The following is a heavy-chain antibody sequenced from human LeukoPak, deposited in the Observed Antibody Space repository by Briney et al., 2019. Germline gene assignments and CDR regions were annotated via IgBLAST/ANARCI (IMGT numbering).Heavy chain of an antibody. D-gene: IGHD2-15*01. CDR3: ARVSNCSGGSCLRAYFDY. CDR1: GGSISSYS. CDR2: IYYSGST. V-gene: IGHV4-59*08. J-gene: IGHJ4*02. Sequence: PSETLSLTCTVSGGSISSYSWSWIRQPPGKGLEWIGYIYYSGSTNYNPSLKSRVTISVDKSKNQFSLKLSSVTAADTAVYYCARVSNCSGGSCLRAYFDYCGQGTLVTVSS.